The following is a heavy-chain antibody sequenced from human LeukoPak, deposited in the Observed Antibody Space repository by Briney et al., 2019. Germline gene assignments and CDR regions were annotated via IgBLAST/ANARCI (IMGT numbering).Heavy chain of an antibody. CDR3: TNYGGNSGAEYFQH. CDR2: INDVSGS. V-gene: IGHV3-74*01. J-gene: IGHJ1*01. Sequence: PGGSLRLSCAASGFTFSTYWMHWVRQVPGKGLLWVSRINDVSGSTYADSVKGRFTISRDNAKNTLYLQMSSLRAEDTAVYYCTNYGGNSGAEYFQHWGQGTLVTVSS. CDR1: GFTFSTYW. D-gene: IGHD4-23*01.